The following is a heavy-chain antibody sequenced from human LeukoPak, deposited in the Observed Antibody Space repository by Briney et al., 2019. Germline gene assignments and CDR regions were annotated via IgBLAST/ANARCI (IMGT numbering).Heavy chain of an antibody. CDR1: GFIFNDYY. V-gene: IGHV3-11*01. CDR3: AKDPFFDYGDPGHY. J-gene: IGHJ4*02. Sequence: GGSLRLSCTASGFIFNDYYMSWIRQTPGKGLEWLSYISRTGNTIYYRDSVKGRFTISRDNANNQLHLQMNSLRAEDTAVYYCAKDPFFDYGDPGHYWGQGTLVTVSS. CDR2: ISRTGNTI. D-gene: IGHD4-17*01.